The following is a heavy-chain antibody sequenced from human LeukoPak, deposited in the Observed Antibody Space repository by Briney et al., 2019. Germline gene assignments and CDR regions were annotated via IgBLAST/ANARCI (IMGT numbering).Heavy chain of an antibody. CDR2: IYSGGST. Sequence: GGSLRLSCAASGFTFSSNYMSWVRQAPGKGLEWDSVIYSGGSTYYADSVKGRFTISRDNSKNTLYLQMNSLRAEDTAVYYCARTDYYDSSGLNYWGQGTLVTVSS. CDR3: ARTDYYDSSGLNY. J-gene: IGHJ4*02. CDR1: GFTFSSNY. V-gene: IGHV3-66*02. D-gene: IGHD3-22*01.